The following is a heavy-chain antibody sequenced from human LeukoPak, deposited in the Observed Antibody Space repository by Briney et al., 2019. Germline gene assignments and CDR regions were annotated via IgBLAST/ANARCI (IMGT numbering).Heavy chain of an antibody. V-gene: IGHV1-69*05. CDR1: GGTFSGHA. CDR2: TIPIFGAT. J-gene: IGHJ6*03. CDR3: AGGDPFNYYMDV. Sequence: AASVKVSCNASGGTFSGHAISWVRQAPGPGLEWMGGTIPIFGATNYTQRFQGRITITTDESTTTAYMELTSLRSEDTAVYFCAGGDPFNYYMDVWGKGTSVTVFS. D-gene: IGHD4-17*01.